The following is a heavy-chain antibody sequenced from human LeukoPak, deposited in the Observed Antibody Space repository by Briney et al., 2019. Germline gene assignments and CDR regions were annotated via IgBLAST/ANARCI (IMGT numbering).Heavy chain of an antibody. CDR1: GYTFTSYG. V-gene: IGHV1-18*01. CDR2: ISAYNGNT. D-gene: IGHD3-10*01. J-gene: IGHJ4*02. Sequence: GASVKVSCKASGYTFTSYGISWVRQAPGQGLEWMGWISAYNGNTNYAQKLQGRVTMTTDTSTSTAYMELRSLRSDDTAVYYCARDGELWFGELNSALLDYWGQGTLVTVSS. CDR3: ARDGELWFGELNSALLDY.